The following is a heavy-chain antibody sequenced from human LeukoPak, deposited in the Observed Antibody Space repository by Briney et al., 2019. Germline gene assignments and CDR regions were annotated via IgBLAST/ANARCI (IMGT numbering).Heavy chain of an antibody. CDR3: ARGRLRATTGFYYFDY. J-gene: IGHJ4*02. V-gene: IGHV4-34*01. CDR2: INHSGST. D-gene: IGHD1-26*01. Sequence: PPETLSLTRAVYGGSFSGYYWSWIRQPPGKGLEWIGEINHSGSTNYNPSLKSRVTISVDTSKNQFSLKLSSVTAADTAVYYCARGRLRATTGFYYFDYWGQGTLVTVSS. CDR1: GGSFSGYY.